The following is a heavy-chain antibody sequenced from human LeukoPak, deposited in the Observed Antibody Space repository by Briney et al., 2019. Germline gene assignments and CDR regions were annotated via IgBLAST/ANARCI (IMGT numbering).Heavy chain of an antibody. CDR1: GFTFRNYG. Sequence: RGSLRLSCVASGFTFRNYGMNWVRQAPGKGLEWVSGISLGGDTPYYADSVRGRFTISRDNSKNTMYLQMNSLRAEDTAVYYCAQDRAWIEFYFWGQGTLVTVSS. CDR2: ISLGGDTP. D-gene: IGHD5-12*01. V-gene: IGHV3-23*01. J-gene: IGHJ4*02. CDR3: AQDRAWIEFYF.